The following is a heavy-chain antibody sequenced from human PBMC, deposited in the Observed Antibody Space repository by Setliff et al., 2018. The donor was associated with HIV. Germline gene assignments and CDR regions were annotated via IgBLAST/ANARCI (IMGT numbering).Heavy chain of an antibody. CDR3: ARDFRDYGGNYWYFDL. V-gene: IGHV4-61*02. CDR2: IHTSGNT. CDR1: GGSISSGDYY. D-gene: IGHD4-17*01. Sequence: PSETLSLTCTVSGGSISSGDYYWTWIRQPAGKGLQWIGRIHTSGNTNYNPSLKSRVTISVDTSKNQFSLKLSSVTAADTAVYYCARDFRDYGGNYWYFDLWGRGTLVTVSS. J-gene: IGHJ2*01.